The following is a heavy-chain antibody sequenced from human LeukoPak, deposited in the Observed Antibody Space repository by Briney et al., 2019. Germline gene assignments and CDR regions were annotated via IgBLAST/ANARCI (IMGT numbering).Heavy chain of an antibody. V-gene: IGHV3-30-3*01. CDR2: ISYDGSNK. CDR1: GFTFSSYA. CDR3: PRAPLAYCGGDCYSHDAFDI. J-gene: IGHJ3*02. D-gene: IGHD2-21*01. Sequence: GRSLRLSCAASGFTFSSYAIHWVRQAPGKGLEWVAVISYDGSNKYYADSVKGRFTISRDNSKNTLYLQMNSLRAEDTAVYYCPRAPLAYCGGDCYSHDAFDIWGQGTMVTVSS.